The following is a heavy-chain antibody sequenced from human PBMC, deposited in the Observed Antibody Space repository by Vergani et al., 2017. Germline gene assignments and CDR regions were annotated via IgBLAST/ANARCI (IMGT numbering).Heavy chain of an antibody. CDR3: ARGDCSSTSCFHMDV. Sequence: QVQLQESGPGLVKPSQTLSLTCTVSGGSISSGDYYWSWIRQPPGKGLEWIGYIYYSGGTNYNPSLKSRVTMSVDTSNKQFSLKLSSVTAADTAVYYCARGDCSSTSCFHMDVWGRGTTVTVSS. CDR1: GGSISSGDYY. V-gene: IGHV4-30-4*08. D-gene: IGHD2-2*01. CDR2: IYYSGGT. J-gene: IGHJ6*03.